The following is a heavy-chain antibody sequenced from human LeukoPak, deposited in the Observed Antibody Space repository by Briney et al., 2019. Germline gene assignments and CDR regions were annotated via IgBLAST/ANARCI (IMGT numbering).Heavy chain of an antibody. J-gene: IGHJ3*02. D-gene: IGHD2-15*01. Sequence: PGGSLRLSCAASGFTFSRYSMNWVRQAPGKGLEWVSSISSSSSYIYYADSVKGRFTISRDNAKNSLYLQMNSLRAEDTAVYYCARDSPGFDAFDIWGQGTMVTVSS. V-gene: IGHV3-21*01. CDR3: ARDSPGFDAFDI. CDR2: ISSSSSYI. CDR1: GFTFSRYS.